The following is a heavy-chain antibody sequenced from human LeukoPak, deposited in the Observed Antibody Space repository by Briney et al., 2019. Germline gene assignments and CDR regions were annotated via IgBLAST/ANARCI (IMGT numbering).Heavy chain of an antibody. CDR2: IKQDGTEK. J-gene: IGHJ4*02. CDR3: ARDIVATIDY. D-gene: IGHD5-12*01. Sequence: GGSLRLSCAASGFSFTTYWMGWVRQAPGKGLEWVANIKQDGTEKYYVDSVKGRFTISRDSAKNSLYLQMNSLRAEDTAVYYCARDIVATIDYWGQGTLVTVSS. CDR1: GFSFTTYW. V-gene: IGHV3-7*01.